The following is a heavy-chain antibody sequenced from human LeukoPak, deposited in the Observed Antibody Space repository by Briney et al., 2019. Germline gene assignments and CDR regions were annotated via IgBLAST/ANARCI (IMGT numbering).Heavy chain of an antibody. CDR3: ARDSALNPFDYYGMDV. D-gene: IGHD2-21*01. CDR1: GFTFSGSA. CDR2: IRSKINTYAT. V-gene: IGHV3-73*01. J-gene: IGHJ6*02. Sequence: GGSLRLSCAASGFTFSGSAIHWVRQASGKGLEWVGRIRSKINTYATAYAASVKGRFTISRDDSKNTAYLQMNSLKTEDTAVYYCARDSALNPFDYYGMDVWGQGTTVTVSS.